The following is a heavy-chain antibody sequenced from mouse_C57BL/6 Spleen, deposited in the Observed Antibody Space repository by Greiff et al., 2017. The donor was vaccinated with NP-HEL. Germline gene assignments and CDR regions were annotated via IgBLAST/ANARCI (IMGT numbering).Heavy chain of an antibody. J-gene: IGHJ2*01. Sequence: QVQLKESGAELARPGASVKLSCKASGYTFTSYGISWVKQRTGQGLEWIGEIYPRSGNTYYNEKFKGKATLTADKSSSTAYMELRSLTSEDSAVYFCAREGYDGYFHFDYWGQGTTLTVSS. D-gene: IGHD2-3*01. CDR2: IYPRSGNT. CDR3: AREGYDGYFHFDY. CDR1: GYTFTSYG. V-gene: IGHV1-81*01.